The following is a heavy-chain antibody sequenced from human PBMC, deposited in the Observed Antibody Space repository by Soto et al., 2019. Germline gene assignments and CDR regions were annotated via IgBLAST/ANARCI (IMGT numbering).Heavy chain of an antibody. Sequence: EVQLLESGGCLVKRGGSLRLSCAGSGFPLNPYGMTWVRQAPGKGMEWVSGIIGSGGSVYYADSLKGRFTISRDNSKNTLYLQMNSLMAEYTAIYYCACTLVPCDYWGQGTLVTVSS. D-gene: IGHD2-8*02. CDR1: GFPLNPYG. V-gene: IGHV3-23*01. J-gene: IGHJ4*02. CDR2: IIGSGGSV. CDR3: ACTLVPCDY.